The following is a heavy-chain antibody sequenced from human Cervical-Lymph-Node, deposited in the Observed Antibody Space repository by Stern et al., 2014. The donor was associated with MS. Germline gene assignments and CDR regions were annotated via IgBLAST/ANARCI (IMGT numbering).Heavy chain of an antibody. D-gene: IGHD4-23*01. V-gene: IGHV3-33*01. CDR3: AREGGNTAEYFQH. CDR1: GFTFSSSG. Sequence: VQLVESGGGVVQPGRSLRLSCAASGFTFSSSGMHWVRPAPGKGLGWLAIIWYDGSNRYYADSVKGRFTISRDNSKNTLYLQMNSLRAEDTAVYYCAREGGNTAEYFQHWGQGTLVTVSS. CDR2: IWYDGSNR. J-gene: IGHJ1*01.